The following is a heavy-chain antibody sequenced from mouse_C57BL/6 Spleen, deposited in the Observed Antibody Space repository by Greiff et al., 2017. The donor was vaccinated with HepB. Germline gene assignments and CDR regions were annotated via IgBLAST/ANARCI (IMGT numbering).Heavy chain of an antibody. J-gene: IGHJ2*01. Sequence: EVKLQESGPGLVKPSQSLSLTCSVTGYSITSGYYWNWIRQFPGNKLEWMGYISYDGSNNYNPSLKNRISITRDTSKNQFFLKLNSVTTEDTATYYCARGDYGSSYIDYWGQGTTLTVSS. CDR2: ISYDGSN. CDR3: ARGDYGSSYIDY. V-gene: IGHV3-6*01. CDR1: GYSITSGYY. D-gene: IGHD1-1*01.